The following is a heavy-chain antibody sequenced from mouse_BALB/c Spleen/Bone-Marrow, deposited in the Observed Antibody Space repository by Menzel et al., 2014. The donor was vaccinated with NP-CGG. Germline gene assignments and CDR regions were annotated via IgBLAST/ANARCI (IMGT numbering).Heavy chain of an antibody. D-gene: IGHD2-1*01. CDR2: IYPGSGST. CDR1: GYTFTSYW. Sequence: LQQSGPELVRPGASVKLSCKASGYTFTSYWMHWVKQRHGQGLEWIGHIYPGSGSTNYDEKFKSKGTLTVDTSSSTAYMHLSSLTSEDSAVYYCTRGDGNYWYFDVWGAGTTVTVSS. J-gene: IGHJ1*01. CDR3: TRGDGNYWYFDV. V-gene: IGHV1S22*01.